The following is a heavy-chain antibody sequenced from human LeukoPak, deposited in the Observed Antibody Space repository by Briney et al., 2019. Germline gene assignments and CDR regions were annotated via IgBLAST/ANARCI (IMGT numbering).Heavy chain of an antibody. CDR1: GFTFSSYE. V-gene: IGHV3-48*03. CDR3: AKDRVPSILTWFGGLLVDYYYGKDG. CDR2: ISSSGSTI. Sequence: GGSLRLSCAASGFTFSSYEMNWVRQAPGKGLEWVSYISSSGSTIYYADSVKGRFTISRDNAKNSLYLQMNSLRAEDTAVYYWAKDRVPSILTWFGGLLVDYYYGKDGWGKGTTVTVSS. J-gene: IGHJ6*04. D-gene: IGHD3-10*01.